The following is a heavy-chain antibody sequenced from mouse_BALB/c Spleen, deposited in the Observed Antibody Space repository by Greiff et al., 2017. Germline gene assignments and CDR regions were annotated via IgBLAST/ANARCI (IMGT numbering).Heavy chain of an antibody. CDR1: GYTFTSYW. V-gene: IGHV1S22*01. J-gene: IGHJ3*01. CDR3: TRDQPTGFAY. CDR2: IYPGSGST. Sequence: LKQPGSELVRPGASVKLSCKASGYTFTSYWMHWVKQRPGQGLEWIGNIYPGSGSTNYDEKFKSKATLTVDTSSSTAYMQLSSLTSEDSAVYYCTRDQPTGFAYWGQGTLVTVSA.